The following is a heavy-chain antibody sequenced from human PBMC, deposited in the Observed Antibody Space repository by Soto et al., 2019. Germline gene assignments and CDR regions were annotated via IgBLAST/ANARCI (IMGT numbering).Heavy chain of an antibody. CDR1: GGSLSDFN. V-gene: IGHV4-34*02. CDR2: INHYGAT. D-gene: IGHD7-27*01. Sequence: QVQLQQWGAGLLKPSETLSHTCAVFGGSLSDFNWNWIRQSPGKGPEFIGEINHYGATNHNPSLKSRITMSVDTSKSQFSLKLSSVTAADTAVYYCATNTEFKYEYWGQGALVTVSS. J-gene: IGHJ4*02. CDR3: ATNTEFKYEY.